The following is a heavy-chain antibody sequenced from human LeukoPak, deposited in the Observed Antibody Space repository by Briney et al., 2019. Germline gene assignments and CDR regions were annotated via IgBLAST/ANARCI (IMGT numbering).Heavy chain of an antibody. J-gene: IGHJ6*03. V-gene: IGHV4-59*01. D-gene: IGHD3-3*01. CDR1: GGSISSYY. CDR3: ARLGNYDFWSGYYPYYYYYMDV. Sequence: SETLSLTCTVSGGSISSYYWSWIRQPPGKGLEWIGYIYYSGSTNYNPSLKSRVTISVDTSKNQFSLKLSSVTAADTAVYYCARLGNYDFWSGYYPYYYYYMDVWGKGTTVTVSS. CDR2: IYYSGST.